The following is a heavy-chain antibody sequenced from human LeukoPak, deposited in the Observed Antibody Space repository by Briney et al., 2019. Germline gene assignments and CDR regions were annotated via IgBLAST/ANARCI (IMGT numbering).Heavy chain of an antibody. D-gene: IGHD3-22*01. Sequence: GASVKVSCKASGDTFSSYAISWVRQAPGQGLEWMGRIIPILGIANYAQKFQGRVTITADKSTSTAYMELSSLRSEDTAVYYCARNRDYYDSSGLGDAFDIWGQGTMVTVSS. CDR2: IIPILGIA. V-gene: IGHV1-69*04. CDR1: GDTFSSYA. CDR3: ARNRDYYDSSGLGDAFDI. J-gene: IGHJ3*02.